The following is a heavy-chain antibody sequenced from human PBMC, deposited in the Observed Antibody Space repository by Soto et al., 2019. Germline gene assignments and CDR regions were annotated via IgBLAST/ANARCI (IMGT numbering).Heavy chain of an antibody. Sequence: VQLVESGGGLVQPGGSLRLSCAASGFTFSNYWMTWVRQAPGKGLEWVANIKEDGSEKYYVDSVKDRFTISRDNDKNSLYLQMNSLRAEETAVYYCARDYHSSGWYEDYWGQGTLVSVSS. D-gene: IGHD6-19*01. CDR3: ARDYHSSGWYEDY. V-gene: IGHV3-7*01. CDR1: GFTFSNYW. CDR2: IKEDGSEK. J-gene: IGHJ4*02.